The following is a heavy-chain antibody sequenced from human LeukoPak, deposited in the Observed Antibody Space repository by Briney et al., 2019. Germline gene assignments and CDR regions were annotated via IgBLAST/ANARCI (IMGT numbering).Heavy chain of an antibody. CDR3: ARLVYDSRGYYFDY. V-gene: IGHV4-61*08. J-gene: IGHJ4*02. Sequence: PSESLSLTCTVSGGSISSGGYYWSWIRQPPGKGLEWIGYIRYSGSANYNPSLRSRVTISIDTSKNQFSMKLSSVTAADTAVYHCARLVYDSRGYYFDYWGQGALGTASS. CDR2: IRYSGSA. CDR1: GGSISSGGYY. D-gene: IGHD3-22*01.